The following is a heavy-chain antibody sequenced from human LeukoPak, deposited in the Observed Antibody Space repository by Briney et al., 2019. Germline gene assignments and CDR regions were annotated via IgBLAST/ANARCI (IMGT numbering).Heavy chain of an antibody. D-gene: IGHD1-1*01. CDR3: TKASHQLERPAAYSYSGMDV. Sequence: GGSMRLSCAASGFTFIIYAMSWVRQAPGKGLEWVSAISGSGGSTYYADSVKGRFTISRDNSKNTLYLQMNSLRAEDTAVYYCTKASHQLERPAAYSYSGMDVWGQGTTVTVSS. V-gene: IGHV3-23*01. CDR2: ISGSGGST. J-gene: IGHJ6*02. CDR1: GFTFIIYA.